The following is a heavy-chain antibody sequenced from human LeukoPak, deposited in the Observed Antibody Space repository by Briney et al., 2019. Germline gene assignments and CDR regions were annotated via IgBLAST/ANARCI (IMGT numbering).Heavy chain of an antibody. CDR2: IGAYNGNT. V-gene: IGHV1-18*01. Sequence: ASVKVSCKASGYTFTSYGISWVRQAPGQGLEWMGWIGAYNGNTNYAQKLQGRVTMTTDTSTSTAYMELRSLRSDDTAVYYCARDLYSSGWYYFDYWGQGTLVTVSS. CDR3: ARDLYSSGWYYFDY. J-gene: IGHJ4*02. CDR1: GYTFTSYG. D-gene: IGHD6-19*01.